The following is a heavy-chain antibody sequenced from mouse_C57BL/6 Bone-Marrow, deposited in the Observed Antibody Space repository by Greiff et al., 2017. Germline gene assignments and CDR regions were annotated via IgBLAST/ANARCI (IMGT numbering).Heavy chain of an antibody. Sequence: EVHLVESGEGLVKPGGSLKLSCAASGFTFSSYAMSWVRQTPEKRLEWVAYISSGGDYIYYADTVKGRFTISRDNARNTLYLQMSSLKSEDTAMYYCTRDHYGSYWYFDVWGTGTTVTVSS. D-gene: IGHD1-1*01. CDR2: ISSGGDYI. J-gene: IGHJ1*03. V-gene: IGHV5-9-1*02. CDR3: TRDHYGSYWYFDV. CDR1: GFTFSSYA.